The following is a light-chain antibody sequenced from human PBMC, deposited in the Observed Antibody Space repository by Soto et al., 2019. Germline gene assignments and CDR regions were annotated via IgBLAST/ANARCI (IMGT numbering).Light chain of an antibody. J-gene: IGKJ2*02. CDR1: QIVSSN. V-gene: IGKV3-15*01. CDR2: GAS. CDR3: QQYNTWPPST. Sequence: EIVMTHSPATLSVSPGERATLSCRASQIVSSNLAWYQQKPGQAPRLLIYGASTRATGIPARVSGSGSGTEFTLTISSLQSEDFAVYYCQQYNTWPPSTFGQGTKLEIK.